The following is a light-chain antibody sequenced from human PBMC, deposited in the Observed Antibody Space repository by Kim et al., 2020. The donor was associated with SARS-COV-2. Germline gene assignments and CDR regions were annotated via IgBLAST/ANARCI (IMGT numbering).Light chain of an antibody. CDR1: QSVGTY. CDR2: GTS. J-gene: IGKJ5*01. CDR3: QQYDTSPIT. Sequence: LFPGERATRSCRASQSVGTYLAWYQQKPGQAPRLLIQGTSSRSTGIPDRFRGSGSGTDFTLTISRLEPEDFAVYYCQQYDTSPITFGQGTRLEIK. V-gene: IGKV3-20*01.